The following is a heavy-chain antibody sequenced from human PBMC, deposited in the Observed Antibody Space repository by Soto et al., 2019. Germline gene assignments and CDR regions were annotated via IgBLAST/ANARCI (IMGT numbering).Heavy chain of an antibody. Sequence: SETLSLTCTVSGGSIRNYYWIWLRQPPGKGLEWIGFISYNGNTKYNPSLMGRVTISLDTSKNYFSLRLRSLTAADTALYYCARHFDSGTWPLDYWGQGILVTVSS. V-gene: IGHV4-59*01. CDR1: GGSIRNYY. J-gene: IGHJ4*02. CDR3: ARHFDSGTWPLDY. CDR2: ISYNGNT. D-gene: IGHD3-10*01.